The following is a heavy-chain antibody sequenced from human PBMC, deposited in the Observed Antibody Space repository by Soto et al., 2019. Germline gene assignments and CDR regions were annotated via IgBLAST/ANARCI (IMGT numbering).Heavy chain of an antibody. D-gene: IGHD3-22*01. CDR1: GFTFSSYA. CDR3: ARERLAYYYDSSGANWFDP. V-gene: IGHV3-30-3*01. J-gene: IGHJ5*02. CDR2: ISYDGSNK. Sequence: GSLRLSCAASGFTFSSYAMHWVRQAPGKGLEWVAVISYDGSNKYYADSVKGRFTISRDNSKNTLYLQMKSLRAEDTAVYYCARERLAYYYDSSGANWFDPWGQGTLVTVYS.